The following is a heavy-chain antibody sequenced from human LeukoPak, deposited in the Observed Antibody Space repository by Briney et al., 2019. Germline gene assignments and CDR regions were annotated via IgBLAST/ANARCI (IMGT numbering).Heavy chain of an antibody. J-gene: IGHJ6*02. Sequence: GGSLRLSCAASGFTFTTYWMHWVRQAPGKGLVWVSHINSDGSITGYADSVKGRFTISRDNAKNTLYLQMNSLRAEDTAVYYCARDAVDTANAVWGQGTTVTVSS. D-gene: IGHD5-18*01. CDR2: INSDGSIT. CDR3: ARDAVDTANAV. CDR1: GFTFTTYW. V-gene: IGHV3-74*01.